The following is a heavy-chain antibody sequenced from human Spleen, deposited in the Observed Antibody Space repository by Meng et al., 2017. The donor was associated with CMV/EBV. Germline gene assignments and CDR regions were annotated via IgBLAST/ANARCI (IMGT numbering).Heavy chain of an antibody. CDR2: IYYSGST. CDR1: GGSVSSGSYY. V-gene: IGHV4-61*01. D-gene: IGHD2-2*01. Sequence: SETLSLTCTVSGGSVSSGSYYWSWIRQPPGKGLEWIGYIYYSGSTNYNPSLKSRVTISVDTSKNQFSLKLSSVTAADTAVYYCARDLSGYCSSTSCYRHYGMDVWGQGTTVTVSS. CDR3: ARDLSGYCSSTSCYRHYGMDV. J-gene: IGHJ6*02.